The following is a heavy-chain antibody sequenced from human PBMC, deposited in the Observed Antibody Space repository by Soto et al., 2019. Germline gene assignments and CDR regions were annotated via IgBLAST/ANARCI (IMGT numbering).Heavy chain of an antibody. J-gene: IGHJ6*02. CDR2: INPNSGGT. D-gene: IGHD6-19*01. CDR1: GYTFTGYY. V-gene: IGHV1-2*02. CDR3: ARVRFRAVAGTYYYYGMDV. Sequence: QVKLVQSGAEVKKPGASVKVSCKASGYTFTGYYMHWVRQAPGQGLEWMGWINPNSGGTNYAQKFQGRVTMTRDTSISPAYMELSRLRSDDTAVYYCARVRFRAVAGTYYYYGMDVWGQGTTVTVSS.